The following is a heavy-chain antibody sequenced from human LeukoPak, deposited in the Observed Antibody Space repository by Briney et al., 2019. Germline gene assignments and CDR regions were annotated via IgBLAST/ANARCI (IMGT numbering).Heavy chain of an antibody. Sequence: GGSLRLSCAASGFTFSSYAMHWVRQAPGKGLEWVAVISYDGSNKYYADSVKGRFTISRDNSKNTLYLQMNSLRAEDTAVYYCAAPPDTAMVMEWYYFDYWGQGTLVTVSS. V-gene: IGHV3-30-3*01. CDR3: AAPPDTAMVMEWYYFDY. CDR2: ISYDGSNK. D-gene: IGHD5-18*01. J-gene: IGHJ4*02. CDR1: GFTFSSYA.